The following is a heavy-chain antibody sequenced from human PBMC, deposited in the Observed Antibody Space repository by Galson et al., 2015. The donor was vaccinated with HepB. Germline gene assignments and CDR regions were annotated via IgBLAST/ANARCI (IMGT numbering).Heavy chain of an antibody. CDR3: AEEGPGFVH. CDR1: GDSVSSDSAA. V-gene: IGHV6-1*01. Sequence: CAISGDSVSSDSAAWNWSRQSPSRGLEWLGRVYYRSKWYSEYGVSVKSRITINSDTSKNQFSLQLNSVTPEDTAVYYCAEEGPGFVHWGQGTLVTVSS. J-gene: IGHJ4*02. CDR2: VYYRSKWYS.